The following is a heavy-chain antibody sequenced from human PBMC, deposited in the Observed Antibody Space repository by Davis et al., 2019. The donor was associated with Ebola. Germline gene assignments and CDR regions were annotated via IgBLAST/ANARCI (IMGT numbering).Heavy chain of an antibody. Sequence: GGSLRLSCAASGFTFSSYEMNWVRQAPGKGLEWVSAISGSGGSTYYADSVKGRFTISRDNSKNTLYLQMNSLRAEDTAVYYCAKGPIVVVITTFPLDYWGQGTLVTVSS. CDR1: GFTFSSYE. D-gene: IGHD3-22*01. CDR3: AKGPIVVVITTFPLDY. V-gene: IGHV3-23*01. J-gene: IGHJ4*02. CDR2: ISGSGGST.